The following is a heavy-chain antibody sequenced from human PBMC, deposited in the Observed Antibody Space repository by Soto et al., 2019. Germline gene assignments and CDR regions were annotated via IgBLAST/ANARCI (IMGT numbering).Heavy chain of an antibody. V-gene: IGHV4-59*01. CDR1: GGSISSYY. CDR2: IYYSGST. Sequence: SETLSLTCTVSGGSISSYYWSWIRQPPGKGLEWIGYIYYSGSTNYNPSLKSRVTISVDTSKNQLSLKLRFVTAADTAVYYCASVHVMVVAGSTFDYWGHGTLVTVSS. D-gene: IGHD6-19*01. CDR3: ASVHVMVVAGSTFDY. J-gene: IGHJ4*01.